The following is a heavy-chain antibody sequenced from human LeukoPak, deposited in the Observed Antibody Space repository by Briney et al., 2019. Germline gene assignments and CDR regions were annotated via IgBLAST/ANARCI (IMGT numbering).Heavy chain of an antibody. CDR2: IRSKAYGGTT. J-gene: IGHJ3*02. D-gene: IGHD3-10*01. Sequence: PGGSLRLSCTASGFTFGDYAMSWVRQAPGKGREWVGFIRSKAYGGTTEYAASVKGRFTISRDDSKSTAYLQMNSLKTEDTAVYYCTREIITMVRGALDAFDIWGQGTMVTVSS. CDR1: GFTFGDYA. CDR3: TREIITMVRGALDAFDI. V-gene: IGHV3-49*04.